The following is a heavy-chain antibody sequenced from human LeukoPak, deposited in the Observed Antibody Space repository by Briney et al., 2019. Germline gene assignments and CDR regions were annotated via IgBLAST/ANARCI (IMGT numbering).Heavy chain of an antibody. V-gene: IGHV3-23*03. CDR2: IYRGGNT. CDR1: GFIFSNYA. D-gene: IGHD4-23*01. Sequence: PGGSLRLSCAASGFIFSNYAMTWVRQAPGKGLEWVSVIYRGGNTYYADSVKGRFSISRDNSKNTVYLQMNSLRAEDTAVYYCATFSYAGNAGGSAGSWGQGTLVTVSS. J-gene: IGHJ5*02. CDR3: ATFSYAGNAGGSAGS.